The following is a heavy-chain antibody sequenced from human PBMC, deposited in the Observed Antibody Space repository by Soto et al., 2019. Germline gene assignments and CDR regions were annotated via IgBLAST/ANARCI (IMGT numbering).Heavy chain of an antibody. CDR1: GDSISSSSYY. V-gene: IGHV4-39*01. D-gene: IGHD5-12*01. J-gene: IGHJ3*02. Sequence: QLQLQESGPGLVKPSETLSLTCTVSGDSISSSSYYWGWIRQPPGKGLEWIGSIYYSGSTYYNPSLKSRVTISVDTSKNQFSLKLNSVTAADTAVYYCARRALRESSAYVPSGAFDIWGQGTMVTVSS. CDR2: IYYSGST. CDR3: ARRALRESSAYVPSGAFDI.